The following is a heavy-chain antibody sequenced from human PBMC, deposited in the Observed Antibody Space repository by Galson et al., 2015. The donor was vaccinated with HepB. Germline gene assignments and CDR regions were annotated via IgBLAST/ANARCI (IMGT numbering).Heavy chain of an antibody. J-gene: IGHJ6*02. CDR1: GFTFSSYW. CDR3: ARGGGYYYDSSGPKPYYYYGMDV. D-gene: IGHD3-22*01. V-gene: IGHV3-7*01. Sequence: SLRLSCAASGFTFSSYWMSWVRQAPGKGLEWVANIEQDGSEKYYVDSVKGRFTISRDNAKNSLYLQMNSLRAEDTAVYYCARGGGYYYDSSGPKPYYYYGMDVWGQGTTVTVSS. CDR2: IEQDGSEK.